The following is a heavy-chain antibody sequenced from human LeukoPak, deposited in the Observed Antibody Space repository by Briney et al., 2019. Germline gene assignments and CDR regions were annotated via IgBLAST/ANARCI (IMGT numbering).Heavy chain of an antibody. Sequence: GGSLRLSCAASGFTFSSYEMNWVRQAPGKGLEWVSYISSSGSTIYYADSVKGRFTISRDNAKNSLYLQMNSLRAEDTAVYYCARDLSSGSYSAFDIWGQGTMVTVFS. V-gene: IGHV3-48*03. CDR2: ISSSGSTI. D-gene: IGHD1-26*01. CDR3: ARDLSSGSYSAFDI. CDR1: GFTFSSYE. J-gene: IGHJ3*02.